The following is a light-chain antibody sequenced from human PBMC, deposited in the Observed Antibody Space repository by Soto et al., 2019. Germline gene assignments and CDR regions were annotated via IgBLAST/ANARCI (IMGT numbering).Light chain of an antibody. CDR2: GVS. Sequence: IVSTQSPGTLSLSPGERATLSCRASQSISHKYLAWYQQEPGQAPRLLIHGVSNRATGIPDRFSGSGSGTDFTLTISRLEPEEFAVYYCQLYSGSPWTFGQGTNVEIK. V-gene: IGKV3-20*01. CDR3: QLYSGSPWT. CDR1: QSISHKY. J-gene: IGKJ1*01.